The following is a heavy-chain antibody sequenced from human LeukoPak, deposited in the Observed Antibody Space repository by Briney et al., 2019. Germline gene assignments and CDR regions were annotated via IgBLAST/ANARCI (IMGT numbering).Heavy chain of an antibody. CDR1: GFTFSSYW. Sequence: GGSLRLSCVASGFTFSSYWMNWVRQAPGKGLVWVSRINSDGNYTTYADSVKGRFTISRDNAKNTLSLQMNNLRAEDTAVYYCAREYSSGWTSDYWGQGTLVTVSS. CDR2: INSDGNYT. V-gene: IGHV3-74*01. D-gene: IGHD6-19*01. CDR3: AREYSSGWTSDY. J-gene: IGHJ4*02.